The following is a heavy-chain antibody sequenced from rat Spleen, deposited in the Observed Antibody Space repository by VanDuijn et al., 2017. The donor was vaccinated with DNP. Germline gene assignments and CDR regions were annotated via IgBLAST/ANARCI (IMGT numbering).Heavy chain of an antibody. CDR1: GFTFSNSD. CDR2: ISTSGGST. V-gene: IGHV5-25*01. CDR3: ATHNYYFDY. D-gene: IGHD1-11*01. Sequence: EVQLVESGGGLVQPGRSMKLSCAASGFTFSNSDMAWVRQAPTKGLEWVASISTSGGSTYYRDSVKGRFTISRDNAKNTLYLQMDSLRSEDTATYYCATHNYYFDYWGQGVMVTVSS. J-gene: IGHJ2*01.